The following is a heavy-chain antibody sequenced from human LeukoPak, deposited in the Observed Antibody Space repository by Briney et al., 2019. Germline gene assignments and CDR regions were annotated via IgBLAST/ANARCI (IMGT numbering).Heavy chain of an antibody. CDR3: ASDSSSWPTYFDY. Sequence: GASVKVSCKASGYTFTGYYMHWVRQAPGQGLEWMGWINTNTGNPTYAQGFTGRSVFSLDTSVSTAYLQISSLKAEDTAVYYCASDSSSWPTYFDYWGQGTLVTVSS. D-gene: IGHD6-13*01. J-gene: IGHJ4*02. V-gene: IGHV7-4-1*02. CDR2: INTNTGNP. CDR1: GYTFTGYY.